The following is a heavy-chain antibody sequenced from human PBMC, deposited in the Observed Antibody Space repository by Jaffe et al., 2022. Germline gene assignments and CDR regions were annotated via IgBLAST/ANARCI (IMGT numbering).Heavy chain of an antibody. J-gene: IGHJ4*02. Sequence: EVQLVESGGGLVQPGGSLRLSCAASGFTFSSYEMNWVRQAPGKGLEWVSYISSSGSTIYYADSVKGRFTISRDNAKNSLYLQMNSLRAEDTAVYYCAREVGATIYFDYWGQGTLVTVSS. V-gene: IGHV3-48*03. CDR3: AREVGATIYFDY. D-gene: IGHD1-26*01. CDR2: ISSSGSTI. CDR1: GFTFSSYE.